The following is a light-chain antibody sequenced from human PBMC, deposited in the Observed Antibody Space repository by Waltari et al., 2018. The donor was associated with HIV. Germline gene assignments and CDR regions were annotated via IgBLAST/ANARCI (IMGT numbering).Light chain of an antibody. V-gene: IGKV3-20*01. CDR3: QQYGSSEGFT. CDR2: GPS. J-gene: IGKJ3*01. CDR1: QIVGGNS. Sequence: EIVLTQSPGTLSLSPGDRATLSCRASQIVGGNSLAWYQKKPGQAPRLLIYGPSTRAAGISDRFSGSGSETDFTLTISRLEPEDCAVYYCQQYGSSEGFTFGPGTRVDI.